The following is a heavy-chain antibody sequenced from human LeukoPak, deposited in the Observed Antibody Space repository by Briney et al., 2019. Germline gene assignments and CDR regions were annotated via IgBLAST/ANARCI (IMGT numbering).Heavy chain of an antibody. V-gene: IGHV3-21*01. Sequence: GGSLRLSCAASGFTFSSYSMNWVRQAPGKGLEWVSSISSSSSYIYYAGSVKGRFTISRDNAKNSLYLQMNSLRAEDTAVYYCARVEVVPAAIGVVPLYDYWGQGTLVTVSS. CDR2: ISSSSSYI. J-gene: IGHJ4*02. CDR3: ARVEVVPAAIGVVPLYDY. CDR1: GFTFSSYS. D-gene: IGHD2-2*01.